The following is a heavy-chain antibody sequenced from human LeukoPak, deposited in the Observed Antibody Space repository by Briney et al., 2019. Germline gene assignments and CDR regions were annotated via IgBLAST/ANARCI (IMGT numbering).Heavy chain of an antibody. J-gene: IGHJ4*02. V-gene: IGHV1-8*01. CDR1: GYNFMSFD. CDR3: VRVRGNCGDDCYSFDS. D-gene: IGHD2-21*02. Sequence: ASVKVSCKASGYNFMSFDFSWLRQATGQGLEWMGWMNPNSGNSGFEQKFRGRVTLTRNTAISTAYMELSGLRSDDKAVYYCVRVRGNCGDDCYSFDSWGQGTLVTVSS. CDR2: MNPNSGNS.